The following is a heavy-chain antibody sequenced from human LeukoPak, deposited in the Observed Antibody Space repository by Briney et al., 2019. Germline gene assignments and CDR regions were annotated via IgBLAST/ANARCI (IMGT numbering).Heavy chain of an antibody. D-gene: IGHD2-15*01. Sequence: VRQAPXKGLEWVXAISGSGGSTYYADSVKGRFTISRDNSKNTLYLQMNSLRAEDTAVYYCAKDSICSGGSCYYGYWGQGALVTVSS. CDR3: AKDSICSGGSCYYGY. CDR2: ISGSGGST. J-gene: IGHJ4*02. V-gene: IGHV3-23*01.